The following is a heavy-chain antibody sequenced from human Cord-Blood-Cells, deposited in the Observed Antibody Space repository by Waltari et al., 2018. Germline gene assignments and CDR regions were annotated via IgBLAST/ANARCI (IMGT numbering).Heavy chain of an antibody. Sequence: EVQLVESGGGLVQPGGSLRLSCAASGFTFSSYWMSWVRQAPGKGREWVAKIKQDGSGKYYVDSVKGRFTSSRDNAKNSLYLQMNSLRAEDTAVYYCARDSGRNSNFDYWGQGTLVTVSS. J-gene: IGHJ4*02. CDR2: IKQDGSGK. CDR1: GFTFSSYW. D-gene: IGHD3-10*01. V-gene: IGHV3-7*01. CDR3: ARDSGRNSNFDY.